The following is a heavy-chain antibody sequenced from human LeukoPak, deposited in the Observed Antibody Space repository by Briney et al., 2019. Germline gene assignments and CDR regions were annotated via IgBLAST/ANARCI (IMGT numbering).Heavy chain of an antibody. CDR2: IYYSGST. CDR3: ARTPIQLWFNFDY. CDR1: GGSISSYY. D-gene: IGHD5-18*01. V-gene: IGHV4-59*01. Sequence: SETLSLTCTISGGSISSYYWSWIRQPPGKGLEWIGYIYYSGSTNYNPSLKSRVTISVDTSKNQFSLKLSSVTAADTAVYYCARTPIQLWFNFDYWGQGTLVTVSS. J-gene: IGHJ4*02.